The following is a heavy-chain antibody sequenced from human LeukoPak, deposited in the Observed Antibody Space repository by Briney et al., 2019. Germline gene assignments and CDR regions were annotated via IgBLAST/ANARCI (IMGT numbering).Heavy chain of an antibody. J-gene: IGHJ4*02. CDR1: GGSISSSSYY. Sequence: PSETLSLTCTVSGGSISSSSYYWGWIRQPPGKGLDWIVSIYYSGSTYYNPSLESRVTISVDTSKNQFSLKLSSVTAADTAVYYCARPGPATSYYYDSSGYYSPSFLYYFDYWGQGTLVTVSS. D-gene: IGHD3-22*01. CDR2: IYYSGST. V-gene: IGHV4-39*01. CDR3: ARPGPATSYYYDSSGYYSPSFLYYFDY.